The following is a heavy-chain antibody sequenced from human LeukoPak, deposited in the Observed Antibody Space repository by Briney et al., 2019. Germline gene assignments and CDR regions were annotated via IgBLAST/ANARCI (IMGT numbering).Heavy chain of an antibody. CDR2: ISYSGST. Sequence: SETLSLTCTVSGGSMGGYHWSWIRQPPGKGLEWIGYISYSGSTNYSPSLKSRVTISEDMSKNQFSLKLSSVTAADTAVYYCARPSSSSGYYYDAFDIWGQGTMVTVSS. V-gene: IGHV4-59*08. CDR1: GGSMGGYH. J-gene: IGHJ3*02. CDR3: ARPSSSSGYYYDAFDI. D-gene: IGHD3-22*01.